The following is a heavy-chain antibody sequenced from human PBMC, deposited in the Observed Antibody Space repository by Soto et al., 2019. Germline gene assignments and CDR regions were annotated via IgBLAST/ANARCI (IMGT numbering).Heavy chain of an antibody. CDR1: GGSFSGYY. Sequence: PSETLSLTCAVYGGSFSGYYWSWIRQPPGKGLEWIGEINHSGSTNYNPSLKSRVTISVDTSKNQFSLKLSSVTAADTAVYYCASTSDYGDFDYWGQGTLVTVSS. D-gene: IGHD4-17*01. CDR2: INHSGST. V-gene: IGHV4-34*01. J-gene: IGHJ4*02. CDR3: ASTSDYGDFDY.